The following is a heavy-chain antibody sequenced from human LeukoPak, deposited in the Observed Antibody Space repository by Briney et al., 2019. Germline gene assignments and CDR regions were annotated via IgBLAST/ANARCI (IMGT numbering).Heavy chain of an antibody. J-gene: IGHJ5*02. Sequence: SETLSLTCTVSGGSITSYYWTWIRQPPGKGLEWIGYIYYSGSTSYNPSLKSRVTISVDTSKNQFSLKLSSVTAADTAVYYCARGGVNYKIAGPWGQGALVTVSS. CDR1: GGSITSYY. CDR2: IYYSGST. D-gene: IGHD3-10*01. CDR3: ARGGVNYKIAGP. V-gene: IGHV4-59*01.